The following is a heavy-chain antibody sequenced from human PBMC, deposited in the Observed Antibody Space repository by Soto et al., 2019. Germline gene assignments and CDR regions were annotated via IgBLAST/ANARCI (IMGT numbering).Heavy chain of an antibody. V-gene: IGHV6-1*01. CDR1: GDSVSSNSAA. J-gene: IGHJ6*03. Sequence: KQSQTLSLTCAISGDSVSSNSAAWNWIRQSPSRGLEWLGRTYYRSKWYNDYAVSVKSRITINPDTSKNQFSLQLNSVTPEDTAVYYCARDVLFGLTGYYDYYYMDVWGKGTTVTVSS. CDR2: TYYRSKWYN. D-gene: IGHD3-9*01. CDR3: ARDVLFGLTGYYDYYYMDV.